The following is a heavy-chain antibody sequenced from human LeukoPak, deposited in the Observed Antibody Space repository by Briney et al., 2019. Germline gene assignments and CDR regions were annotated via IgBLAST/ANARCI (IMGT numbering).Heavy chain of an antibody. CDR3: ARDLKRGYSSGRYSWGTGSSNDY. CDR2: INPNSGGA. V-gene: IGHV1-2*02. Sequence: ASVKVSCKASGYTFSGYYMHWMRQAPGQGLEWMGWINPNSGGANYAQKLQGRVTMTTDTSTSTAYMELRSLRSDDTAVYYCARDLKRGYSSGRYSWGTGSSNDYWGQGTLVTVSS. D-gene: IGHD6-19*01. J-gene: IGHJ4*02. CDR1: GYTFSGYY.